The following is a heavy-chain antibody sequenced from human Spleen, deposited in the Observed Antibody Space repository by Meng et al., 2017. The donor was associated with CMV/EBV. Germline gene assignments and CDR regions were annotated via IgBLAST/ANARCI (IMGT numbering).Heavy chain of an antibody. D-gene: IGHD1-7*01. CDR1: GFTFSNYA. CDR2: ISYDGTFE. Sequence: LSLTCAASGFTFSNYAMHWVRQAPGKGLEWVAVISYDGTFEYYPDSLKGRFTISRDNSKNTLFLQVNSLRTEDTAVYYCARETTSTYAFDILGQGTLVTVSS. V-gene: IGHV3-30-3*01. J-gene: IGHJ3*02. CDR3: ARETTSTYAFDI.